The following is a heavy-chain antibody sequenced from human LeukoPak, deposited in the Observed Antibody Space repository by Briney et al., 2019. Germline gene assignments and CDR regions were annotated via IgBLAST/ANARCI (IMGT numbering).Heavy chain of an antibody. J-gene: IGHJ5*02. CDR3: AREGERYHILSPANNWFDP. Sequence: PGRSLRLSCAASGFTFSSYGMHWVRQAPGKGLEWVAVIWYDGSNKYYADSVKGRFTISRDNSKNTLYMQMNSLRAEDTAVYYCAREGERYHILSPANNWFDPWGQGTLVTVSS. D-gene: IGHD3-9*01. V-gene: IGHV3-33*01. CDR2: IWYDGSNK. CDR1: GFTFSSYG.